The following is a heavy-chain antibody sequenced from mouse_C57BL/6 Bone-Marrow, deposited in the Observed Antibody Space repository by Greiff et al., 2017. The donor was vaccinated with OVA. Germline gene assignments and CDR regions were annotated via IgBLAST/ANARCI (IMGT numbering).Heavy chain of an antibody. CDR2: ISGGGGNT. CDR3: ARQNWPFYAMDY. CDR1: GFTFSSYT. J-gene: IGHJ4*01. Sequence: EVKLMESGGGLVKPGGSLKLSCAASGFTFSSYTMSWVRQTPEKRLEWVATISGGGGNTYYPDSVKGRFTISRDNAKNTLYLQMSSLRSEDTALYYCARQNWPFYAMDYWGQGTSVTVSS. D-gene: IGHD4-1*01. V-gene: IGHV5-9*01.